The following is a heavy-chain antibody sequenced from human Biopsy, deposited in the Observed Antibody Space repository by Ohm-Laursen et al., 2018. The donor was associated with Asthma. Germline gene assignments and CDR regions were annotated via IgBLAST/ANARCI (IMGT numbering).Heavy chain of an antibody. V-gene: IGHV1-18*01. Sequence: GASVTVSCKTSGYTFNSAGITWVRQAPGQGLEWMGWISVYNGNTKVAQKLQDRVTMITGTSTSTAYMELRSLRSDDTAVYFCARAVDYSHYYGIDVWGQGTTVTVS. D-gene: IGHD3-10*01. CDR2: ISVYNGNT. CDR3: ARAVDYSHYYGIDV. CDR1: GYTFNSAG. J-gene: IGHJ6*02.